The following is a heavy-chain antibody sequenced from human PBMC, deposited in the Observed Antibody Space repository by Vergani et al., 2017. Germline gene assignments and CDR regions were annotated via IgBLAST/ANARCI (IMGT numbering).Heavy chain of an antibody. J-gene: IGHJ4*02. V-gene: IGHV3-48*01. CDR2: ISRSSSTI. CDR3: ARQSRDVFCTNGVCPLGY. D-gene: IGHD2-8*01. CDR1: GSTFSSYA. Sequence: EVQLVESGGGLVQPGGSLRLSCAASGSTFSSYAMNWVRQAPGKGLEWVSYISRSSSTIYYADSVKGRFTISRDKAKNSLHLQMNNLRAEDTAVYYCARQSRDVFCTNGVCPLGYWGQGALVTVSS.